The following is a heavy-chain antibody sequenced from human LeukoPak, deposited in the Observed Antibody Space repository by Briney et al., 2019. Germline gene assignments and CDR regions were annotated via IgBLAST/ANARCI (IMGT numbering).Heavy chain of an antibody. V-gene: IGHV4-4*07. J-gene: IGHJ6*03. D-gene: IGHD3-22*01. CDR3: ARLRPYYDSSGYSYYYYYYMDV. CDR1: GGSISSYY. CDR2: IYTSGST. Sequence: SETLSLTCTVSGGSISSYYWSWLRQPAGKGLEWIGRIYTSGSTNYNPSLTSRVTISVDTSKNQFSLKLSSVTAADTAVYYCARLRPYYDSSGYSYYYYYYMDVRGKGTTVTISS.